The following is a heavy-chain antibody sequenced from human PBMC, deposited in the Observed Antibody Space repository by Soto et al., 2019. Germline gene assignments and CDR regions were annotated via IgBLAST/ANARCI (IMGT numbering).Heavy chain of an antibody. D-gene: IGHD6-19*01. V-gene: IGHV1-69*12. CDR2: IIPIFGTV. J-gene: IGHJ6*02. CDR1: GGTFRTYA. CDR3: ANGAVDGPPTSYYYYGMDV. Sequence: QVQLLQSGAEVKKPGSSVRVSCEASGGTFRTYAISWVRQAPGQGLEWMGEIIPIFGTVNYAQKFQGRVTITADESTTTVYMDLRSLRSEDTAVYYCANGAVDGPPTSYYYYGMDVWGQGTTVTVSS.